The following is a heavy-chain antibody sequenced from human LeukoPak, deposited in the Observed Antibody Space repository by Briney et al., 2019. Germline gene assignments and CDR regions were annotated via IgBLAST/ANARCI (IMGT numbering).Heavy chain of an antibody. CDR3: ARAKRHSGHAFDI. J-gene: IGHJ3*02. Sequence: PSETLSLTCTVFGGSISGSSYYWGWIRQPPGKGLEWIGSIYYSGSTYYNPSLKSRVTISVDTSKNQFSLKLSSVTAADTAVYYCARAKRHSGHAFDIWGQGTMVTVSS. CDR1: GGSISGSSYY. V-gene: IGHV4-39*01. D-gene: IGHD5-12*01. CDR2: IYYSGST.